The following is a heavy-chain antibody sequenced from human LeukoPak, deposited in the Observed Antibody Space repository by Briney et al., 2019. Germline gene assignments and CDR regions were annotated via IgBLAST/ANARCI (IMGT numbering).Heavy chain of an antibody. CDR1: GYTLTELS. CDR2: FDPEDGET. CDR3: ASAGYSYGGYYGMDV. V-gene: IGHV1-24*01. J-gene: IGHJ6*02. D-gene: IGHD5-18*01. Sequence: AASVKVSCKVSGYTLTELSMHWVRQAPGKGLEWMGGFDPEDGETIYAQKFQGRVTMTEDTSTDTAYMELSSLRSEDTAVYYCASAGYSYGGYYGMDVWGQGTTVTVSS.